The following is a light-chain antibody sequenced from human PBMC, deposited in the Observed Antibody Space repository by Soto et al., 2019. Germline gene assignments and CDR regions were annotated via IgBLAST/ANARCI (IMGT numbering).Light chain of an antibody. J-gene: IGKJ5*01. CDR3: QQRSNWPLT. CDR1: QSVSSY. V-gene: IGKV3-11*01. Sequence: EIVLTQSPATLSLSPVEIATLSFRASQSVSSYLAWYQQKPGQAPRLLIYDASNRATGIPARFSGSGSGTDFTLTISSLEPEDFAVYYCQQRSNWPLTFGQGTRLEIK. CDR2: DAS.